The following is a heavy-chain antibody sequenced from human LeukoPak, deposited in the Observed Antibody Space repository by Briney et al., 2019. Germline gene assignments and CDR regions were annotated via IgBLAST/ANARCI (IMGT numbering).Heavy chain of an antibody. D-gene: IGHD3-22*01. Sequence: SETLSLTCTVSGGSMSSSSYFWGWIRQPPGRGLEWIGSVYYTGSTYYHPSLKSRVTIFVDTSKNQFSLKLNSVAAADTAVYYCAVAGVRYYDSSGLYAFDFWGQGTMVTVSS. V-gene: IGHV4-39*01. CDR2: VYYTGST. CDR1: GGSMSSSSYF. J-gene: IGHJ3*01. CDR3: AVAGVRYYDSSGLYAFDF.